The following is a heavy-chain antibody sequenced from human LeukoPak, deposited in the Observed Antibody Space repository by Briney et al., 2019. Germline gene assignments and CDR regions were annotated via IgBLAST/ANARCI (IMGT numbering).Heavy chain of an antibody. CDR2: IYYSGST. CDR1: GGSISSSSYY. J-gene: IGHJ4*02. CDR3: ARRYYDFWSGYFSL. V-gene: IGHV4-39*01. D-gene: IGHD3-3*01. Sequence: PSETLSLTYTVSGGSISSSSYYWGWIRQPPGKGLEWIGSIYYSGSTYYNPSLKSRVTISVDTSKNQFSLKLSSVTAADTAVYYCARRYYDFWSGYFSLWGQGTLVTVSS.